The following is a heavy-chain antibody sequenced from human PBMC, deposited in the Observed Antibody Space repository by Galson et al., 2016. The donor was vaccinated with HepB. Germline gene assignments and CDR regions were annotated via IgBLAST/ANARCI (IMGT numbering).Heavy chain of an antibody. V-gene: IGHV3-48*02. CDR2: IRSTGTTT. CDR3: ARDPHSLDF. D-gene: IGHD2-21*01. Sequence: SLRLSCAISGFTVSSNFMSWVRQAPGKGLEWVSYIRSTGTTTHYADSVKGRFTISRDVAENSVYLQMNSLREEDTAVYYCARDPHSLDFWGQGTLVTVSS. J-gene: IGHJ4*02. CDR1: GFTVSSNF.